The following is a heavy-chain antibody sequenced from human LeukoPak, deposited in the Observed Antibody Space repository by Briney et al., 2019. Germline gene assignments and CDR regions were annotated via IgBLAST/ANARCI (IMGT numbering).Heavy chain of an antibody. D-gene: IGHD4-17*01. CDR1: GYTFTGYY. Sequence: ASVKVSCKASGYTFTGYYMHWVRQAPGQGLEWMGRTNPNSGGTNYAQKFQGRVTTTRDTSISTAYMELSRLRSDDTAVYYCARSNGDYERDGWFDPWGQGTLVTVSS. V-gene: IGHV1-2*06. CDR2: TNPNSGGT. CDR3: ARSNGDYERDGWFDP. J-gene: IGHJ5*02.